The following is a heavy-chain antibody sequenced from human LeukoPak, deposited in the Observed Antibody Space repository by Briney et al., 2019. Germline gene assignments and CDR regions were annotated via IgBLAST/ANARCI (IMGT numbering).Heavy chain of an antibody. CDR1: GYTFTGYY. V-gene: IGHV1-2*02. D-gene: IGHD3-22*01. Sequence: ASVKVCCKASGYTFTGYYMHWVRQAPGQGLGWMGWINPNSGGTNYAQKFQGRVTMTRDTSISTAYMELSRLRSDDTAVYYCARELTTVDYYDSSGYYSDWGQGTLVTVSS. CDR2: INPNSGGT. J-gene: IGHJ4*02. CDR3: ARELTTVDYYDSSGYYSD.